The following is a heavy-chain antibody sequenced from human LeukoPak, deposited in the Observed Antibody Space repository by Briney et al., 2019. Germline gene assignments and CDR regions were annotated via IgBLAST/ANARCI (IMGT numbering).Heavy chain of an antibody. D-gene: IGHD2-21*02. CDR2: IKQDGSEK. CDR3: VRDRDWAFDY. Sequence: GGSLRLSCAASGFTFSSYWMSWVRQAPGKGLEWVANIKQDGSEKYYVDSVKGRFTFSRDNSKNTVYLQMNSLRPEDTAVYYCVRDRDWAFDYWGQGSLVTVSS. V-gene: IGHV3-7*01. CDR1: GFTFSSYW. J-gene: IGHJ4*02.